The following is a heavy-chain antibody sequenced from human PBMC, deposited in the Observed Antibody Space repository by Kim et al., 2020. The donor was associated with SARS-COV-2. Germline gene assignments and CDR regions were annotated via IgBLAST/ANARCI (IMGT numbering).Heavy chain of an antibody. CDR3: VREPSN. J-gene: IGHJ4*02. Sequence: GSSIQYADSENGRFTISRDNAKKSLSLQMNSLTPEDTAVYYCVREPSNWGQGTLVTVSS. V-gene: IGHV3-11*01. CDR2: GSSI.